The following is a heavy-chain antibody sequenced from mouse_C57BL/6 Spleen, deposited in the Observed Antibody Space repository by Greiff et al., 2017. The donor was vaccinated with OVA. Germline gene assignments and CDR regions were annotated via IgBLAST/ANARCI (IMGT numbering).Heavy chain of an antibody. V-gene: IGHV1-42*01. CDR1: GYSFTGYY. CDR3: ARLRKSITTVVADYFDY. J-gene: IGHJ2*01. Sequence: VQLQQSGPELVKPGASVKISCKASGYSFTGYYMNWVKQSPEKSLEWIGEINPSTGGTTYNQKFKAKATLTVDKSSSTAYMQLKSLTSEDSAVYYCARLRKSITTVVADYFDYWGQGTTLTVSS. CDR2: INPSTGGT. D-gene: IGHD1-1*01.